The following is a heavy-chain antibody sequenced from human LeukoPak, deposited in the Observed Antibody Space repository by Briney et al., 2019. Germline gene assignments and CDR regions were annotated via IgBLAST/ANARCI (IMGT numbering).Heavy chain of an antibody. CDR2: ISYDGSNK. CDR1: GFTFSSFP. Sequence: GGSLRLSCAASGFTFSSFPMHWVRQAPGKGLEWVAVISYDGSNKYYADSVKGRFTISRDNSKNTLYLQMNSLRAEDTAVYYCARWRLDAFDIWGQGTMVTVSS. J-gene: IGHJ3*02. V-gene: IGHV3-30*04. CDR3: ARWRLDAFDI.